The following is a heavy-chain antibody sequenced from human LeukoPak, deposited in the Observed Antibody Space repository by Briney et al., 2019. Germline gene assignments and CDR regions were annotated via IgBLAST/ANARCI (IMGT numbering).Heavy chain of an antibody. Sequence: GGSLRLSCAASGFGFSRYWMHWVRQAPGTGLKWVSRIYRDGSTTDYADSVKGRFSISRDNSKNTLYLDMNSLRAGDTAVYYCAKDGEWEPAYFDYWGQGTLVTVSS. D-gene: IGHD1-26*01. CDR2: IYRDGSTT. CDR1: GFGFSRYW. J-gene: IGHJ4*02. V-gene: IGHV3-74*01. CDR3: AKDGEWEPAYFDY.